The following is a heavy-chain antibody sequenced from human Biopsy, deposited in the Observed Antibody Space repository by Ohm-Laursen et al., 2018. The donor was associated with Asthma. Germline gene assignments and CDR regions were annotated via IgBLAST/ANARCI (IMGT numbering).Heavy chain of an antibody. V-gene: IGHV4-30-4*02. J-gene: IGHJ4*02. CDR1: GGSISSGAYY. D-gene: IGHD3-16*01. CDR2: ISYIGST. CDR3: ARRGGVRRYFDY. Sequence: SDTLSLTCIVSGGSISSGAYYWSWVRQPPGKGLEWIGYISYIGSTYYNPSLKSRVAISLDTSKNQFSLKLSSVTAADTAVYFCARRGGVRRYFDYWGQGTLVTVSS.